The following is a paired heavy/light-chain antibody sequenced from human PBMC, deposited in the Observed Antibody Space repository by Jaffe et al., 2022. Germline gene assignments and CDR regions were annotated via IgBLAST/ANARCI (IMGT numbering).Light chain of an antibody. CDR3: QQLNSYPRRIT. J-gene: IGKJ5*01. CDR2: AAS. Sequence: DIQLTQSPSFLSASVGDRVTITCRASQGISSYLAWYQQKPGKAPKLLIYAASTLQSGVPSRFSGSGSGTEFTLTISSLQPEDFATYYCQQLNSYPRRITFGQGTRLEIK. CDR1: QGISSY. V-gene: IGKV1-9*01.
Heavy chain of an antibody. J-gene: IGHJ4*02. V-gene: IGHV3-30*02. CDR2: IRYDGSNK. Sequence: QVQLVESGGGVVQPGGSLRLSCAASGFTFSSYGMHWVRQAPGKGLEWVAFIRYDGSNKYYADSVKGRFTISRDNSKNTLYLQMNSLRAEDTAVYYCAKDLSVRRYIVVVVAAIRGVSYFDYWGQGTLVTVSS. CDR1: GFTFSSYG. CDR3: AKDLSVRRYIVVVVAAIRGVSYFDY. D-gene: IGHD2-15*01.